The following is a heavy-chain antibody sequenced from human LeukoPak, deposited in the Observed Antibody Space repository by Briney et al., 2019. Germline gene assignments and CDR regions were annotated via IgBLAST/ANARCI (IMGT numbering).Heavy chain of an antibody. CDR2: IYYSGST. V-gene: IGHV4-39*07. CDR3: ARESPRTIFGVALRYYFDY. J-gene: IGHJ4*02. D-gene: IGHD3-3*01. Sequence: SETLSLTCTVSGGSISSSSYYWGWLRQPPGKGLEWIGSIYYSGSTYYHPPLKSRVTISVDTSKNQFSLKLSSVTAADTALYYCARESPRTIFGVALRYYFDYWGQGALVTVSS. CDR1: GGSISSSSYY.